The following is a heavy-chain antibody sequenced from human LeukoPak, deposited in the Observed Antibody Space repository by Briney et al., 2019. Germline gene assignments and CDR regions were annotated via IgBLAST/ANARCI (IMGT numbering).Heavy chain of an antibody. CDR1: GFTFSSYG. D-gene: IGHD3-10*01. Sequence: GGSLRLSCAASGFTFSSYGMHWVRQAPGKGLEWVAFIRYDGSNKYYADSVKGRFTISRDNSKNTLYLQMNSLRAEDTAVYYCARLPLWFGESDIDYWGQGTLVTVSS. J-gene: IGHJ4*02. CDR2: IRYDGSNK. CDR3: ARLPLWFGESDIDY. V-gene: IGHV3-30*02.